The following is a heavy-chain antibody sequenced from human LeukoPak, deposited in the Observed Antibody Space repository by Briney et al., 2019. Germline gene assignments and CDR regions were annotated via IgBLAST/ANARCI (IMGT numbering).Heavy chain of an antibody. CDR3: ARVGSYSSSTGRLDY. J-gene: IGHJ4*02. Sequence: GGSLRLSCAASGFTFSSYGMSWVRQAPGKGLEWVSLIYSGGTTYYADSVKGRFTISRDNSKNTLYLQMNSLRAEDTAVYYCARVGSYSSSTGRLDYWGQGTLVTVSS. CDR1: GFTFSSYG. CDR2: IYSGGTT. V-gene: IGHV3-53*01. D-gene: IGHD6-13*01.